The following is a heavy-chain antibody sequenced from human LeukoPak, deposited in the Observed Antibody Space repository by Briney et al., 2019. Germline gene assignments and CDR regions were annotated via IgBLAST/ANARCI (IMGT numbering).Heavy chain of an antibody. J-gene: IGHJ4*02. CDR2: ISGSGDST. V-gene: IGHV3-23*01. CDR3: AKGRGFTSTSCYNY. CDR1: GFTFSSYA. D-gene: IGHD2-2*02. Sequence: GSLRLSCAASGFTFSSYAMSWVRQAPGKGLEWVSPISGSGDSTYYADSVKGRFTISRDNSKNTLYLQMNSLRAEDTAGYYCAKGRGFTSTSCYNYWGQGTLVTVSS.